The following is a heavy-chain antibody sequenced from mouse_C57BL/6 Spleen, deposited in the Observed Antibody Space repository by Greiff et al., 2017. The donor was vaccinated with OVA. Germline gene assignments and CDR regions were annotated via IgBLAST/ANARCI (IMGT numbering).Heavy chain of an antibody. D-gene: IGHD2-1*01. CDR3: ARAFYYGFAY. CDR1: GYSITSGYY. V-gene: IGHV3-6*01. CDR2: ISYDGSN. J-gene: IGHJ3*01. Sequence: EVQLQESGPGLVKPSQSLSLTCSVTGYSITSGYYWNWIRQFPGNKLEWMGYISYDGSNNYNPSLKNRISITRDTSKNQFFLKLNSVTTEDTATYYCARAFYYGFAYWGQGTLVTVSA.